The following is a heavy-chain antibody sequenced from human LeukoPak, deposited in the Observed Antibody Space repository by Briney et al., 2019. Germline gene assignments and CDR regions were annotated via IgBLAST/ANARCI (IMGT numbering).Heavy chain of an antibody. Sequence: GGSLRLSCAASGFTFSSYAMNWVRQAPGKGLEWVSAISGSAGTSYYADSVKGRFTISRDNSKNTLYLKMNSLRAEDTAVYYCARARYASSWYFGDYWGQGTLVTVSS. CDR1: GFTFSSYA. CDR3: ARARYASSWYFGDY. D-gene: IGHD6-13*01. V-gene: IGHV3-23*01. CDR2: ISGSAGTS. J-gene: IGHJ4*02.